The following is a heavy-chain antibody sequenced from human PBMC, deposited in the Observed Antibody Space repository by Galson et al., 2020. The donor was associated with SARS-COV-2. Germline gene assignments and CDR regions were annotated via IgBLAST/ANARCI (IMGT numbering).Heavy chain of an antibody. J-gene: IGHJ4*02. CDR3: VTKGYISGWSPFDY. D-gene: IGHD6-19*01. CDR2: ISPDGSDI. V-gene: IGHV3-74*01. CDR1: GFTLSNYW. Sequence: TGGSLRLSCAASGFTLSNYWIHWVRQGPGRGLVWVSRISPDGSDISYAESVKGRFTISRDNAKNTLNLQMDSLRVEDTGIYYCVTKGYISGWSPFDYWGQGSLVTV.